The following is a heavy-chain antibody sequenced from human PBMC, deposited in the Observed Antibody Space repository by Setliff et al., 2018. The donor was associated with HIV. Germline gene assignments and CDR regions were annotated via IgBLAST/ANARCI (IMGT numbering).Heavy chain of an antibody. J-gene: IGHJ4*02. CDR1: GYTFTGHY. D-gene: IGHD1-26*01. CDR3: SRDVGVPGRGNALDY. Sequence: ASVKVSCKGSGYTFTGHYIHWVRQAPGQGLEWMGRIAPNSGDTKYAQKFEGRVTVTRDTSINTVYMEVSSLRSDDTAVYYCSRDVGVPGRGNALDYWGQGTQVTVSS. CDR2: IAPNSGDT. V-gene: IGHV1-2*06.